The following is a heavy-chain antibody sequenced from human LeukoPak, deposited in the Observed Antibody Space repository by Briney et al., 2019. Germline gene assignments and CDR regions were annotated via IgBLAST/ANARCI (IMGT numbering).Heavy chain of an antibody. D-gene: IGHD2-2*01. CDR1: GFTFSSYA. V-gene: IGHV3-23*01. Sequence: PGGSLRLSCAASGFTFSSYAMSWVRQAPGKGLEWVSAISGSGGSTYYADSVKGRFTISRDNSKNTLYLQMNSLRAEDTAVYYCAKGAKVCSSTSCQKTNWFDPWGQGTLVTVSS. CDR2: ISGSGGST. J-gene: IGHJ5*02. CDR3: AKGAKVCSSTSCQKTNWFDP.